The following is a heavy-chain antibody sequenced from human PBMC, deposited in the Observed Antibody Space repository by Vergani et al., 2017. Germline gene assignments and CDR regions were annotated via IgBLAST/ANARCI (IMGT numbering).Heavy chain of an antibody. CDR3: ARGITGAVFDY. CDR2: ISGSGGST. D-gene: IGHD1-26*01. Sequence: EVQLVESGGGLVKPGGSLRLSCAASGFTFSSYSMNWVRQAPGKGLEWVSAISGSGGSTYYADSVKGRFTISRDNSKNSLYLQMNSLRAEDTAVYYCARGITGAVFDYWGQGTLVTVSS. V-gene: IGHV3-21*01. J-gene: IGHJ4*02. CDR1: GFTFSSYS.